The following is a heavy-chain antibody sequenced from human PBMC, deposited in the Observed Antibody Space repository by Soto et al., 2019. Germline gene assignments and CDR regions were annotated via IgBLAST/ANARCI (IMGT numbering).Heavy chain of an antibody. Sequence: PSETLSLTCTVSGGSISGYYWSWIRQPPGKGLEWIGYIYYSGSTNYNPSLKSRVTISVDTSKNQFSLKLSSVTAADTAVYYCARDYVEMATRWFDPWGQGTLVTVSS. CDR3: ARDYVEMATRWFDP. CDR2: IYYSGST. J-gene: IGHJ5*02. V-gene: IGHV4-59*01. D-gene: IGHD5-12*01. CDR1: GGSISGYY.